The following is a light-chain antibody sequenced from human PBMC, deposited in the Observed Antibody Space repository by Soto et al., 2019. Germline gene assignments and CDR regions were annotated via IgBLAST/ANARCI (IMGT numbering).Light chain of an antibody. J-gene: IGKJ2*01. V-gene: IGKV3-20*01. CDR2: GAS. CDR1: QSVSSY. Sequence: EIVLTQSPGTLSLSPGERATLSCRASQSVSSYLAWYQQKPGQAPRLLIYGASSRATGIPDKFSGSGSGTDFTLTISTLEPEDFAVYYCQQYGTSLPYTFGQGTKLEIK. CDR3: QQYGTSLPYT.